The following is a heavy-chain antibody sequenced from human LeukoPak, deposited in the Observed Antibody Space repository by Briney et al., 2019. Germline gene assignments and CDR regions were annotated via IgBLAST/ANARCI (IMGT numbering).Heavy chain of an antibody. D-gene: IGHD6-6*01. V-gene: IGHV4-4*07. CDR3: ARDGYSSSSGWFDP. CDR2: IYTSGST. J-gene: IGHJ5*02. CDR1: GGSISSYY. Sequence: WETLSLTCTVSGGSISSYYWSWIRQPAGKGLEWIGRIYTSGSTNYNPSLKSRVTMSVDTSKNQFSLKLSSVTAADTAVYYCARDGYSSSSGWFDPWGQGTLVTVSS.